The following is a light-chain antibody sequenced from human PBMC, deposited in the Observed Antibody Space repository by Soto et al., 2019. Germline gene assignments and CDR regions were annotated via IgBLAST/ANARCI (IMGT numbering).Light chain of an antibody. V-gene: IGKV3-15*01. CDR2: DAS. J-gene: IGKJ4*01. CDR3: QQYRDWPLT. CDR1: HSAASA. Sequence: EILLTQSPATLSVSPGERATLSCRASHSAASAVAWYQQKTGQAPRLLIYDASTRATGIPARLSGSGYATELTITISSMQSEDFEVYSCQQYRDWPLTFGGGTKVDIK.